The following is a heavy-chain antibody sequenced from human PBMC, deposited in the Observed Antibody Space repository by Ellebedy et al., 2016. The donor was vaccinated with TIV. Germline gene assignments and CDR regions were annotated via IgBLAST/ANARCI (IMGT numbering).Heavy chain of an antibody. V-gene: IGHV4-59*01. CDR3: ARDRRELELRGLDP. CDR1: GGYISGDH. D-gene: IGHD1-7*01. J-gene: IGHJ5*02. Sequence: MPSETLSLTCTVSGGYISGDHWSWIRQTPGKGLEWIGYITYDGRTNYNPSLKSRLTISLDTSKNQFTLKLTSVTAADTAIYFCARDRRELELRGLDPWGQGTLVSVSS. CDR2: ITYDGRT.